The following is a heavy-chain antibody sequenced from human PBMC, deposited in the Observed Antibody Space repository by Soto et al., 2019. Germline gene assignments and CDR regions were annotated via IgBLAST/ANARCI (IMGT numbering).Heavy chain of an antibody. CDR2: IIPYYNTL. D-gene: IGHD6-13*01. J-gene: IGHJ4*02. CDR1: EGTFNSYA. CDR3: ASGASRWYPYFFDS. V-gene: IGHV1-69*13. Sequence: RASVKVSCKASEGTFNSYAIAWVRQAPGQGLEWMGGIIPYYNTLNYAQKFQDRVTITADDSTNTVYMELSSLRSDDTAVYFCASGASRWYPYFFDSWAQGTLVTVSS.